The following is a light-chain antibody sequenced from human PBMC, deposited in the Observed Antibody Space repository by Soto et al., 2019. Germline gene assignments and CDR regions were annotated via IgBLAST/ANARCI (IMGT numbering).Light chain of an antibody. J-gene: IGKJ1*01. CDR3: QQYCTSPRT. Sequence: EIVLTQSPGTLSLSPGEIATLSCRASQSVRSSYLAWYQHKLGQAPRLLIYGVSTRATGIPARFSGSGSWKDFTLTISSLETEDFAVYYYQQYCTSPRTFGQGTKVEIK. CDR2: GVS. CDR1: QSVRSSY. V-gene: IGKV3-20*01.